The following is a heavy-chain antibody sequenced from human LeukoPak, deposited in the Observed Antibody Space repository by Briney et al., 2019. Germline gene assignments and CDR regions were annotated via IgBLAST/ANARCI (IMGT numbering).Heavy chain of an antibody. Sequence: GASVIVSCKASGYTFTSYYMHWVRQAPGQGLEGMGIINPSGGSTSYAQKFQGRVTMTRDTSTSTVYMELSRLRSEDTAVYYCARSSNPYGSGPWGQGTLVTVSS. CDR1: GYTFTSYY. CDR3: ARSSNPYGSGP. J-gene: IGHJ4*02. CDR2: INPSGGST. D-gene: IGHD3-10*01. V-gene: IGHV1-46*01.